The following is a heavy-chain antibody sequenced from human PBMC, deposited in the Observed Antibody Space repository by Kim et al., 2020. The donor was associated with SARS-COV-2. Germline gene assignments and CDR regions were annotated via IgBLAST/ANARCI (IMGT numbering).Heavy chain of an antibody. CDR1: GFTFSSYG. D-gene: IGHD1-7*01. CDR3: AKPINYLDAFDI. Sequence: GGSLRFSCSASGFTFSSYGMHWVRQAPGKGLEWVAVISYDGSNKYYADSVKGRFTISRDNSKNTLYLQMNSLRAEDTAVYYCAKPINYLDAFDIWGQGT. J-gene: IGHJ3*02. CDR2: ISYDGSNK. V-gene: IGHV3-30*18.